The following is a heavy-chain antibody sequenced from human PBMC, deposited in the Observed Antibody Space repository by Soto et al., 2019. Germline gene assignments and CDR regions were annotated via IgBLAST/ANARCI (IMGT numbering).Heavy chain of an antibody. J-gene: IGHJ5*02. CDR1: GGSIGSYY. V-gene: IGHV4-59*01. CDR2: IYYSGST. CDR3: ARERSYYYDSSGYRGFDP. Sequence: PSETLSLTCTVSGGSIGSYYWSWIRQPPGKGLEWIGYIYYSGSTNYNPSLKSRVTISVDTSKNQFSLKLSSVTAADTAVYYCARERSYYYDSSGYRGFDPWGQETLVTVSS. D-gene: IGHD3-22*01.